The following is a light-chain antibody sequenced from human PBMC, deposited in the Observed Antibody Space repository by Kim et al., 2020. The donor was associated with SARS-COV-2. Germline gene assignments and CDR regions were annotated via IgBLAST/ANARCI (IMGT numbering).Light chain of an antibody. CDR2: GAS. CDR3: QQFNTWPLT. CDR1: QSVSSN. V-gene: IGKV3-15*01. Sequence: EIVMTQSPATLTVSPGERATLSCRASQSVSSNLGWYQQKPGQAPRLLSYGASTRATGIPARFSGSGSGTEFTLTISSLQSEDSAVYYCQQFNTWPLTFGQGTKLEI. J-gene: IGKJ2*01.